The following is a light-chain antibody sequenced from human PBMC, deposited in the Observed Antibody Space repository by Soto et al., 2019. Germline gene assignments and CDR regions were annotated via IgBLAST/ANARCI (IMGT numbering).Light chain of an antibody. CDR1: QGISSY. Sequence: IQVTQSPSFLAASVGDRVTITCRASQGISSYLAWYQQKPGKAPKLLMYAASNLQSGVPSRFSGSGSGTEFTLTISSLQPEDFATYYCQQLKSYPQTFGQGTKVDIK. CDR2: AAS. V-gene: IGKV1-9*01. CDR3: QQLKSYPQT. J-gene: IGKJ1*01.